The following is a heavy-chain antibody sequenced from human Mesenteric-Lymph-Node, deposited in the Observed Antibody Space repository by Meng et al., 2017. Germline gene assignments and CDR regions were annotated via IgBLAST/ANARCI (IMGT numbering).Heavy chain of an antibody. CDR2: INHSGST. V-gene: IGHV4-34*01. J-gene: IGHJ4*02. D-gene: IGHD3-3*01. CDR3: ARSLYYDFWSGFDY. CDR1: GGSFSGYY. Sequence: SETLSLTCAVYGGSFSGYYWSWIRQPPGKGLEWIGEINHSGSTNYNPSLKSRVTISVDTSKNQFSLKLSSVTAADTAVYYCARSLYYDFWSGFDYWGQGTLVTVSS.